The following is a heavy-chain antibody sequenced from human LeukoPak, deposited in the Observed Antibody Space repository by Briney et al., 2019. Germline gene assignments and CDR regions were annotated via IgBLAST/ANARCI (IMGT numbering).Heavy chain of an antibody. Sequence: ASVKVSFTASGYTFTTYAISWVRQAPGQGLEWMGWISGYNGNTKYAQKVQGRVTMTTDTSTGTAYMELRSLTSDDTAVYYCARGYSYGSDYYYGMDVWGQGTTVTVSS. CDR1: GYTFTTYA. D-gene: IGHD5-18*01. V-gene: IGHV1-18*01. CDR3: ARGYSYGSDYYYGMDV. J-gene: IGHJ6*02. CDR2: ISGYNGNT.